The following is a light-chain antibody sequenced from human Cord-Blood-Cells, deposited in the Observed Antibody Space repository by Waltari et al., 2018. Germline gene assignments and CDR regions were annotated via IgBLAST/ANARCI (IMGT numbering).Light chain of an antibody. CDR2: GAS. CDR1: QSVSSN. Sequence: EIVMTQSPATLSVSPGERATLSCRASQSVSSNLAWYQQKPGQAPRLLIYGASTRATGIAARFSGSGAGTEFTRTISSLQSEDFAVYYCQQYNNWPRTFGQGTKVEMK. CDR3: QQYNNWPRT. J-gene: IGKJ1*01. V-gene: IGKV3-15*01.